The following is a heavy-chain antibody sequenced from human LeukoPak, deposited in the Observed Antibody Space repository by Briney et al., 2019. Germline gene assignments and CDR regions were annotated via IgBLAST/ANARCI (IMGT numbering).Heavy chain of an antibody. V-gene: IGHV3-48*01. CDR1: GFTFSTYS. D-gene: IGHD3-3*01. Sequence: HPGGSLRLSCAASGFTFSTYSMTWVRQAPGKGLEWVSYISSTGSAIYYADSVKGRFTISRDNAKNSLYLQMNSLKTEDTAVYYCTTESSEWSGCDYWGQGTLVTVSS. CDR3: TTESSEWSGCDY. J-gene: IGHJ4*02. CDR2: ISSTGSAI.